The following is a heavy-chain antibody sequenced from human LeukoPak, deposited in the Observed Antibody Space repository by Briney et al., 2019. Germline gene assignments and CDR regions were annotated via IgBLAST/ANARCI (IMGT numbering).Heavy chain of an antibody. CDR2: ISGSGGGT. CDR1: GFTFSSYA. D-gene: IGHD6-19*01. Sequence: GGSLRLSCAASGFTFSSYAMTWVRQAPGKGLEWVSGISGSGGGTYYADSVKDRFTISRDNSKNTLYLQMNSLRAEDTAVYYCAKPSLQAGYSSGWYFDYWGQGTLVTVSS. CDR3: AKPSLQAGYSSGWYFDY. V-gene: IGHV3-23*01. J-gene: IGHJ4*02.